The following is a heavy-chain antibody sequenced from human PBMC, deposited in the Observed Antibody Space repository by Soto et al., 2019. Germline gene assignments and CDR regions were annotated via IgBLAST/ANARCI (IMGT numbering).Heavy chain of an antibody. CDR2: ISWNSDT. Sequence: GGSLRLSCAASGFTFDNYAIHWVRQAPGKGLEWVSGISWNSDTGHADSVRGRFIISRDNAKNTLYLQMSSLRVEDTAIYFCARGSTSPGIDFWGQGTQVTVSS. J-gene: IGHJ4*02. D-gene: IGHD1-1*01. V-gene: IGHV3-9*01. CDR3: ARGSTSPGIDF. CDR1: GFTFDNYA.